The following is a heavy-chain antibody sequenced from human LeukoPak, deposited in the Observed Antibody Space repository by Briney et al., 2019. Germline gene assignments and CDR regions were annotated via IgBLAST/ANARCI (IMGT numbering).Heavy chain of an antibody. CDR3: ARGSRTFWSGYYTLDY. Sequence: GGSLRLSCTGSGFTFGDYAISWVRQAPGKGLEWVANIKQDGSEKYYVDSVKGRFTISRDNAKNSLYLQMNSLRAEDTAVYYCARGSRTFWSGYYTLDYWGQGTLVTVSS. CDR2: IKQDGSEK. D-gene: IGHD3-3*01. J-gene: IGHJ4*02. CDR1: GFTFGDYA. V-gene: IGHV3-7*01.